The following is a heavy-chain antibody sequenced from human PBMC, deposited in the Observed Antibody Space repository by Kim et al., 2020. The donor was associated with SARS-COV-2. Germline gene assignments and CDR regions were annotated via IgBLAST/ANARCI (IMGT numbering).Heavy chain of an antibody. Sequence: GGSLRLSCAGSGFTFTNAWMNWVRQAPGKGLEWVGRIKSKTDGGTTDYAAPVKGRFTISRDDSKNTLYLQMNSLKSEDTAIYYCTTDYYDSSGYLNWGQGTLVTVSS. CDR2: IKSKTDGGTT. V-gene: IGHV3-15*01. CDR3: TTDYYDSSGYLN. D-gene: IGHD3-22*01. CDR1: GFTFTNAW. J-gene: IGHJ1*01.